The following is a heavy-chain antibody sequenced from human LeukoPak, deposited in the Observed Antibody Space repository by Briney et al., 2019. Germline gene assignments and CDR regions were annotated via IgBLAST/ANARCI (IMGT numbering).Heavy chain of an antibody. CDR1: GFTFAEYT. D-gene: IGHD6-19*01. CDR2: ISWNGARI. CDR3: VKDLVAASENVRGWYPMDY. V-gene: IGHV3-43*01. Sequence: GGSLRLSCAASGFTFAEYTMHWVCQAPGKVLEWVSLISWNGARIHYGDSVKGRFTISRDNSKNSLYLQMNGLRTEDTALYYCVKDLVAASENVRGWYPMDYWGQGALVTVSS. J-gene: IGHJ4*02.